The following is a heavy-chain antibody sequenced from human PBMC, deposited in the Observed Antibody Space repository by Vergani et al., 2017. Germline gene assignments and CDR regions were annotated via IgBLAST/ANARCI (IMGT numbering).Heavy chain of an antibody. J-gene: IGHJ6*03. D-gene: IGHD2-2*01. V-gene: IGHV4-34*01. Sequence: QVQLQQWGAGLLKPSETLFLTCAVYGGSFSGYYWSWIRQPPGKGLEWIGEINHSGSTNYNPSLKSRVTISVDTSKNQFSLKLSSVTAADTAVYYCARGKGGYCSXTSCRGYYYYYMDVWGKGTTVTVSS. CDR3: ARGKGGYCSXTSCRGYYYYYMDV. CDR1: GGSFSGYY. CDR2: INHSGST.